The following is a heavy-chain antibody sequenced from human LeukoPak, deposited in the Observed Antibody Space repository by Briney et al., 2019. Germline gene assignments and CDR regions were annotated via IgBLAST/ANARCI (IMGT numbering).Heavy chain of an antibody. Sequence: GGSLRLSCAASGFTFSNYAMSWVRQAPGKGLEWVSAVSGRDDSTYYADSVKGRFTISRDNSKNTLYLQMNSLRAEDTAVYYCARWGDYDILTGYYDSDYWGQGTLVTVSS. V-gene: IGHV3-23*01. D-gene: IGHD3-9*01. CDR3: ARWGDYDILTGYYDSDY. CDR2: VSGRDDST. J-gene: IGHJ4*02. CDR1: GFTFSNYA.